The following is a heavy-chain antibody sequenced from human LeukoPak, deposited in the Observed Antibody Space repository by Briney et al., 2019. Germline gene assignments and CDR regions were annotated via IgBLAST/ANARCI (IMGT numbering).Heavy chain of an antibody. J-gene: IGHJ4*02. Sequence: GGSLRLSCAASGFTYSRIAMTCVRQAPGKGLEWVSTIRSNGDTAYNADSVRGRFAISRDNSKNALFLQMNSLRVEDTAIYYCAKGQELYDGVFDSWGQGTLVTVSS. CDR3: AKGQELYDGVFDS. V-gene: IGHV3-23*01. CDR2: IRSNGDTA. D-gene: IGHD1-7*01. CDR1: GFTYSRIA.